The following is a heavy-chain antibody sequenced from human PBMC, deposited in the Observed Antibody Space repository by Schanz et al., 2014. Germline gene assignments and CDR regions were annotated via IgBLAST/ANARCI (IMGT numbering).Heavy chain of an antibody. V-gene: IGHV3-53*04. Sequence: DVQLVDSGGGLVQPGGSLRLSCAASGFTVSNSYIHWVRQAPGTGLEWVSTIYSSGSTYYADSVRGRFTISRDNSMNTVYLQMNSLRSDDAAVYYCARAQGVIRLYYGVDVWGQGTTVTVSS. CDR2: IYSSGST. D-gene: IGHD3-10*01. CDR3: ARAQGVIRLYYGVDV. J-gene: IGHJ6*02. CDR1: GFTVSNSY.